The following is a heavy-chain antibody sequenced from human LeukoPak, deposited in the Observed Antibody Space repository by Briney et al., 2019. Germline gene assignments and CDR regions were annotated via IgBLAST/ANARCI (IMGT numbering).Heavy chain of an antibody. Sequence: PSETLSLTCTVSGGSISSYYWSWIRQPPGKGLEWIGCIYYSGSTNYNPSLKSRVTISVDTSKNQFSLKLSSVTAADTAVYYCAREDLMVGAHFDYWGQGTLVTVSS. CDR1: GGSISSYY. J-gene: IGHJ4*02. CDR3: AREDLMVGAHFDY. V-gene: IGHV4-59*01. D-gene: IGHD1-26*01. CDR2: IYYSGST.